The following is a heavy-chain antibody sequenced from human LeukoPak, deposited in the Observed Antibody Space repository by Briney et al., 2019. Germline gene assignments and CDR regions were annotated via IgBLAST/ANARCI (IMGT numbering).Heavy chain of an antibody. D-gene: IGHD5-12*01. CDR2: IIPFFGSA. J-gene: IGHJ4*02. CDR1: GGTFNTFA. V-gene: IGHV1-69*05. Sequence: SVKVSCKASGGTFNTFAISWVRQAPGQGLEWMGGIIPFFGSANYAQRFQDRFTITTDESTTTAYMELNSLTSDDTAVYDCARPGFSGFDWGFDFWGQGTLITVSS. CDR3: ARPGFSGFDWGFDF.